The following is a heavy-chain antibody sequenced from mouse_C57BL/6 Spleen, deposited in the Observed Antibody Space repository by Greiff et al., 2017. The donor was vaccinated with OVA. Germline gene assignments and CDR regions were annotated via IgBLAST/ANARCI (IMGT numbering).Heavy chain of an antibody. CDR2: IWWDDDK. Sequence: QVQLKESGPGILQPSQTLSLTCSFSGFSLSTFGMGVGWIRQPSGKGLEWLAHIWWDDDKYYNPALKSRLTISKDNSKNQVLLKIANVDTADTATYYCSRPGDGYSWFAYWGQGTLVTVSA. J-gene: IGHJ3*01. CDR3: SRPGDGYSWFAY. V-gene: IGHV8-8*01. CDR1: GFSLSTFGMG. D-gene: IGHD2-3*01.